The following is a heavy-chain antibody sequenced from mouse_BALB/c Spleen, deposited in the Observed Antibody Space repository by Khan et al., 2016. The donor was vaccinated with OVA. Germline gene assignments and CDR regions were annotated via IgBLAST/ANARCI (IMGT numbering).Heavy chain of an antibody. CDR3: ASVLGRYYAMDY. Sequence: EVQLQESGPGLVKPSQSLSLTCTVAGYSITRDYAWNWIRQFPGNKLEWMGYITNSGSTNYNPPLKSRISITRDTSKNQFFLQLNSVTTEDTATYCCASVLGRYYAMDYWGQGTSVTVSS. CDR2: ITNSGST. CDR1: GYSITRDYA. V-gene: IGHV3-2*02. D-gene: IGHD4-1*01. J-gene: IGHJ4*01.